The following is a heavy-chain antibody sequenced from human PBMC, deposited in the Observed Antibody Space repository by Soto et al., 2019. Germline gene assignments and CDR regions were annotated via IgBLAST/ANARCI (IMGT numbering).Heavy chain of an antibody. CDR2: INHSGST. D-gene: IGHD2-15*01. V-gene: IGHV4-34*01. J-gene: IGHJ5*02. CDR3: ARRRRNCSGGSCPRWFDP. Sequence: SETLSLTCAVYGGSFSGYYWSWIRQPPGKGLEWIGEINHSGSTNYNPSLKSRVTISVDTSKNQFSLKLSSVTAADTAVYYCARRRRNCSGGSCPRWFDPWGQGTLVTVSS. CDR1: GGSFSGYY.